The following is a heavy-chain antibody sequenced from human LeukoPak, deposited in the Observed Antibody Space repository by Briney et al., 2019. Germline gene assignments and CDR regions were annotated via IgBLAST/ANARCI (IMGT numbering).Heavy chain of an antibody. CDR1: GFTVRDYY. Sequence: PGGSLRLSCAASGFTVRDYYMSWIRQPPGKGLEWVSYISSSGSTIYYADSVKGRFTISRDNAKNSLYLQMNSLRAEDTAVYYCARAYFWRRYPDGGHWGQGTLVTVSS. CDR2: ISSSGSTI. CDR3: ARAYFWRRYPDGGH. V-gene: IGHV3-11*04. D-gene: IGHD3-3*01. J-gene: IGHJ4*02.